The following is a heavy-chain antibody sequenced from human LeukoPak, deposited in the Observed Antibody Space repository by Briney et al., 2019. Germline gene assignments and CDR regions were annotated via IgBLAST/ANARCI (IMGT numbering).Heavy chain of an antibody. D-gene: IGHD3-22*01. CDR2: IKQGGSEK. V-gene: IGHV3-7*01. CDR3: ARAEMYYYDSSGYADY. CDR1: GFTFSSYW. J-gene: IGHJ4*02. Sequence: GGSLRLSCAASGFTFSSYWMSWVRQAPGKGLEWVANIKQGGSEKYYVDSVKGRFTISRDNAKNSLYLQMNSLRAEDTAVYYCARAEMYYYDSSGYADYWGQGTLVTVSS.